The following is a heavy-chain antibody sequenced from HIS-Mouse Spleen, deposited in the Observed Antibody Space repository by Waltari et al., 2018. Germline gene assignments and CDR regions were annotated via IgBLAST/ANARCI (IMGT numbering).Heavy chain of an antibody. D-gene: IGHD6-13*01. CDR1: GGSISSSSYY. Sequence: QLQLQESGPGLVKPSETLSLTCTVSGGSISSSSYYWGWIRQPPGKGLEWIGSIYYSGSTYYTPSLKSRVTISVDTSKNQFSLKLSSVTAADTAVHYCAREIPYSSSWYDWYFDLWGRGTLVTVSS. CDR3: AREIPYSSSWYDWYFDL. CDR2: IYYSGST. J-gene: IGHJ2*01. V-gene: IGHV4-39*07.